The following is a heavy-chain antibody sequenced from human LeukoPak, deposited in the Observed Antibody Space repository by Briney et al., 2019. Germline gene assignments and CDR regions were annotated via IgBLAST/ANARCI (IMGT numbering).Heavy chain of an antibody. CDR3: AKDSSVTRGFDY. V-gene: IGHV3-30*18. CDR2: ISYDGSNK. Sequence: GGSLRLSCAASGFTFSSYGMHWVRQAPGKGLEWVAVISYDGSNKYYADSVKGRFTISRDNSKNTLYLQMNSLRAEGTAVYYCAKDSSVTRGFDYWGQGTLVTVSS. D-gene: IGHD4-17*01. CDR1: GFTFSSYG. J-gene: IGHJ4*02.